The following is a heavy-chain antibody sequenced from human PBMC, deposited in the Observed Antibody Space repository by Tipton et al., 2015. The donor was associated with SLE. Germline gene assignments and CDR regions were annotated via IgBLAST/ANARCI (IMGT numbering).Heavy chain of an antibody. CDR1: GDSVSSKTAA. D-gene: IGHD6-19*01. J-gene: IGHJ4*02. Sequence: GLVKPSQTLSVTCAISGDSVSSKTAAWNWIRQSPSRGLEWLGRTWHMSRWYTEYALSLESRISINPDTAKNQFSLHLTSVTPEDTAIYYCTRTSYSGRAYFDDWGQGSLVIVSS. V-gene: IGHV6-1*01. CDR3: TRTSYSGRAYFDD. CDR2: TWHMSRWYT.